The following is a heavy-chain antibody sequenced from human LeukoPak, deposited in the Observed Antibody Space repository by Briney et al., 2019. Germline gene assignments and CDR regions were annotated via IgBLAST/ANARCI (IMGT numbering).Heavy chain of an antibody. J-gene: IGHJ3*02. V-gene: IGHV4-39*02. CDR2: VYYTGST. D-gene: IGHD3-10*01. Sequence: SETLSLTCIVSGGSIRNYNNYWGWIRQPPGKGLEWIGSVYYTGSTYYNPSLQSRITVSVATSKNQFSLKLSSVTAADTAVYYCARETPMVRGVILSAFDIWGQGTMVTVSS. CDR3: ARETPMVRGVILSAFDI. CDR1: GGSIRNYNNY.